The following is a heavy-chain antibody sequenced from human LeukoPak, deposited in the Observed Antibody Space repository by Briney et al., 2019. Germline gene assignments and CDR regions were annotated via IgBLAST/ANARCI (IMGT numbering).Heavy chain of an antibody. CDR1: GGSISSYF. V-gene: IGHV4-59*01. D-gene: IGHD3-3*01. CDR2: IYYTGST. Sequence: PSETLSLTCTVSGGSISSYFWGWLRQPPGKGVESIGYIYYTGSTYYNPSFMSRVTISLETSKNQFSLQLRSVTAADTAVYYCARVSPLERWFDLWGQGTLVTVSS. CDR3: ARVSPLERWFDL. J-gene: IGHJ5*02.